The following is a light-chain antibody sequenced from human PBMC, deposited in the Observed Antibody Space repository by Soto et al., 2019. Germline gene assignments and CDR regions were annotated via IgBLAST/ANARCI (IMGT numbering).Light chain of an antibody. V-gene: IGLV6-57*04. CDR3: QSYDSGIEV. CDR2: EDN. Sequence: NFMLTQPHSVSESPGKTVTISCTRSSGSIASNYVQWYQQRPGSAPTTVIYEDNQRPSGVPDRFSGSIDSSSNSASLTISGLKTEDEADYYCQSYDSGIEVFGGGTKLTVL. J-gene: IGLJ2*01. CDR1: SGSIASNY.